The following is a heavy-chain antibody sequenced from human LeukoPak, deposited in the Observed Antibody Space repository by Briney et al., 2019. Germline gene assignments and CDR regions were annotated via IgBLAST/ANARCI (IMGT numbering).Heavy chain of an antibody. CDR2: IYYIGST. CDR3: ARYCDGDCNSSAFDL. CDR1: GGSINHYY. J-gene: IGHJ3*01. V-gene: IGHV4-59*13. Sequence: SETLSLTCIVSGGSINHYYGSWIRQPPGKGLAWIGYIYYIGSTNYNPSLRGRVTMSVDTSKNHLSLKLTSVTAADTAVYYCARYCDGDCNSSAFDLWGQGTLVTVSS. D-gene: IGHD2-21*02.